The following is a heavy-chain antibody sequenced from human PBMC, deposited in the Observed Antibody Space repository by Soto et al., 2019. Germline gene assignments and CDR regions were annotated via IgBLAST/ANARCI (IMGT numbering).Heavy chain of an antibody. J-gene: IGHJ5*02. Sequence: XETLSLTCAVSGYSISSGDYWGWRRQPPAKGLQWFGSIYHGGSTYYNPSLNSRVTLSIDMTNNHVSLILNSVTAADTAVYYCARVGAWVPYYYDSSPYTFENWFDPWGQGTLVTVSS. D-gene: IGHD3-22*01. CDR1: GYSISSGDY. V-gene: IGHV4-38-2*01. CDR3: ARVGAWVPYYYDSSPYTFENWFDP. CDR2: IYHGGST.